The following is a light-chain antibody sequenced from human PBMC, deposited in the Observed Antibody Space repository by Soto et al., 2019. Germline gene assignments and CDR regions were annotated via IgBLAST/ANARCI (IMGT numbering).Light chain of an antibody. CDR1: QGITSW. J-gene: IGKJ4*01. CDR3: QQTSSFPLT. Sequence: DIQMTQSPSSVSASVGDSLTITCRASQGITSWLAWYQQKPGRAPKLLIYAASNLQSGVPLRFSGSGSGTDFTLTISSLQPEDFGTYYCQQTSSFPLTLGGGTKVEIK. V-gene: IGKV1-12*01. CDR2: AAS.